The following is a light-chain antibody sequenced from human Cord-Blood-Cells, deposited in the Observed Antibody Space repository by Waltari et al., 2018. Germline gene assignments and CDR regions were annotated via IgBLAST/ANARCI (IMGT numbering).Light chain of an antibody. CDR2: GAS. J-gene: IGKJ3*01. CDR3: QQYGSSFT. Sequence: EIVLTKSPGTMSLSPGERATPSCRASQSVSSSYLAWYQQKPGQAPRLLIYGASSRATGIPDRFSGSGSGTDFTLTISRLEPEDFAVYYCQQYGSSFTFGPGTKVDIK. CDR1: QSVSSSY. V-gene: IGKV3-20*01.